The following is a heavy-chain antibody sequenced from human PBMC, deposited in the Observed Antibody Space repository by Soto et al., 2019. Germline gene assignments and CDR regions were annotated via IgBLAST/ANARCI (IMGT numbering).Heavy chain of an antibody. J-gene: IGHJ6*03. CDR1: GGSISSGGYY. D-gene: IGHD2-15*01. V-gene: IGHV4-31*03. CDR2: IYYSGST. CDR3: ARGYCSGGSCHQDYMDV. Sequence: SETLSLTCTVSGGSISSGGYYWSWIRQHPGKGLEWIGYIYYSGSTYYNPSLKSRVTISVDTSKNQFSLKLSSVTAADTAVYYCARGYCSGGSCHQDYMDVWGKGTTVTVSS.